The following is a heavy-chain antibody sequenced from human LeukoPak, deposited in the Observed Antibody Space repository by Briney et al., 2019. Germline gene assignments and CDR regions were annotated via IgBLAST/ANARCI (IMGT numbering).Heavy chain of an antibody. CDR3: ARVGRFLEWLLWDY. J-gene: IGHJ4*02. D-gene: IGHD3-3*01. CDR2: ISAYNGNT. Sequence: ASVKVSCKASGYTFTSYGISWVRQAPGQGLEWMGWISAYNGNTNYAQKLQGRVTMTTDTSTSTAYMELRSLRSDDTAVYYSARVGRFLEWLLWDYWGQGTLVTVSS. CDR1: GYTFTSYG. V-gene: IGHV1-18*01.